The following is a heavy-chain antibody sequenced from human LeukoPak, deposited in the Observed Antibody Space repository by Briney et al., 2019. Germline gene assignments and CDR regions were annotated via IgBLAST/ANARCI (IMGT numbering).Heavy chain of an antibody. V-gene: IGHV4-59*01. D-gene: IGHD6-13*01. Sequence: SETLSLTCTVSGGSISGYFWSWIRQPPGKGLEWIGYIYYSGSSGSTHYNPSLRSRVTISVDTSKNQFSLKLSSVTAADTAVYYCARDISSSSWFFNWFDPWGQGTLVTVSS. CDR1: GGSISGYF. J-gene: IGHJ5*02. CDR2: IYYSGSSGST. CDR3: ARDISSSSWFFNWFDP.